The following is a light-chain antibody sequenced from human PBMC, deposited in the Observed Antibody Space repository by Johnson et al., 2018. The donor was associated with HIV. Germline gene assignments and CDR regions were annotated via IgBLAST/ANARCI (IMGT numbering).Light chain of an antibody. CDR3: GTWDSSLSAGGV. Sequence: QSVLTQPPSVSAAPGQKVTISCSGSSSNIGNNYVSWYQQLPGTAPKLLIYENNKRPSGIPDRFSGSKSGTSATLGITGLQTGEEADYYCGTWDSSLSAGGVSGTGTNVTVL. J-gene: IGLJ1*01. CDR2: ENN. V-gene: IGLV1-51*02. CDR1: SSNIGNNY.